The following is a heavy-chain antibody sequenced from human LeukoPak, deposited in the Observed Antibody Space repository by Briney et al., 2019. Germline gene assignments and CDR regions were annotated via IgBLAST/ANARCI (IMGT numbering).Heavy chain of an antibody. CDR3: ARDRGSYSSSWGFDY. J-gene: IGHJ4*02. CDR2: IYYSGST. D-gene: IGHD6-13*01. V-gene: IGHV4-59*01. CDR1: SGSISSYY. Sequence: SETLSLTGTVSSGSISSYYWRWIRQPPGKGLEWSGNIYYSGSTNYNPSLKSRVTISVDTSKNQFSLKLSSVTAADTAVYYCARDRGSYSSSWGFDYWGQGTLVTVSS.